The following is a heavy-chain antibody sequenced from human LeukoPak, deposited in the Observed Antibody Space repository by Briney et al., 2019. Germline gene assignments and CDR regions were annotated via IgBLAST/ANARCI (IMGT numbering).Heavy chain of an antibody. D-gene: IGHD3-9*01. V-gene: IGHV3-23*01. Sequence: PGGSLRLSCAASGFTFTHYGMNWVRQAPGKGLEWVSGIRANGETTYYADSVKGRFTISRDNSKNTLYLQMNSLRAEDTAVYYCAHGLYDILTGSYYFDYWGQGTLVTVSS. CDR1: GFTFTHYG. CDR3: AHGLYDILTGSYYFDY. J-gene: IGHJ4*02. CDR2: IRANGETT.